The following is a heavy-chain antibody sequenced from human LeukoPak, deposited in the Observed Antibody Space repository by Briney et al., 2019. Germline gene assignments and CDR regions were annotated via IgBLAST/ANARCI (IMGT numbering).Heavy chain of an antibody. J-gene: IGHJ6*02. V-gene: IGHV3-48*04. Sequence: GGSLRLSCAASGFTFRSYWMHWVRQAPGKGLEWVSYISSSGSTIYYADSVKGRFTISRDNAKNSLYLQMNSLRAEDTAVYYCARDPLVPAAIDYYYYGMDVWGQGTTVTVSS. CDR3: ARDPLVPAAIDYYYYGMDV. D-gene: IGHD2-2*01. CDR2: ISSSGSTI. CDR1: GFTFRSYW.